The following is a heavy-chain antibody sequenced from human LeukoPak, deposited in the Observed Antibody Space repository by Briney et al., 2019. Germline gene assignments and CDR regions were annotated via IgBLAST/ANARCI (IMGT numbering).Heavy chain of an antibody. D-gene: IGHD6-13*01. V-gene: IGHV3-23*01. CDR3: AKSFGPVIAAAGTGAD. J-gene: IGHJ4*02. CDR1: GFTFRSYA. CDR2: ISGSGSST. Sequence: GGSLRLSCAASGFTFRSYAMNWVRQAPGKGLEWVSIISGSGSSTDYVDSVKGRFTISRDNSKNTLYLQMNSLRAEDTAVYYCAKSFGPVIAAAGTGADWGQGTLVTVSS.